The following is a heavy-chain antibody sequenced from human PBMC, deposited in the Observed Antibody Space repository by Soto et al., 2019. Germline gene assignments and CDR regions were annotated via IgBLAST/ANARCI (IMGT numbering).Heavy chain of an antibody. D-gene: IGHD3-22*01. Sequence: SETLSLTCTVSGGSISSYYWSWIRQPPGKGLEWIGYIYYSGSTNYNPSLKSRVTISVDTSKNQFSLKLSSVTAADTAVYYCARGGNKYYYDSSGYLFDYWGQGTLVTVSS. CDR2: IYYSGST. CDR3: ARGGNKYYYDSSGYLFDY. V-gene: IGHV4-59*01. J-gene: IGHJ4*02. CDR1: GGSISSYY.